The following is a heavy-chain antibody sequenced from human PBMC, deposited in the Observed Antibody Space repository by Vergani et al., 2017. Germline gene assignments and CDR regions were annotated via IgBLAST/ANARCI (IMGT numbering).Heavy chain of an antibody. Sequence: QVQLVESGGGLVKPGGSLRLSCAASGFTFSDYYMSWIRQAPGKGLEWVSYISSSGSTIYYADSVKGRFTLSRDNAKNSLYLQMNSMIAEDTAVYYYARGMIAAAGEKYWYFDLWGRGTLVTVSS. J-gene: IGHJ2*01. CDR3: ARGMIAAAGEKYWYFDL. V-gene: IGHV3-11*01. CDR2: ISSSGSTI. D-gene: IGHD6-13*01. CDR1: GFTFSDYY.